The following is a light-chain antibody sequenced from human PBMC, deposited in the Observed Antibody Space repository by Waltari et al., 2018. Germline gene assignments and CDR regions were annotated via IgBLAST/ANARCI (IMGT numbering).Light chain of an antibody. CDR3: GSYSSGDTFV. CDR1: SGDVGAFDR. Sequence: QSALTQPPSVSGSPGQSVTITCTGTSGDVGAFDRVSWYHQSPGTVPRLIIYGVSNRPSGVPDRFSGSKSGKPASLTISGLQIDDEAYYYCGSYSSGDTFVFGEGTKLTVL. J-gene: IGLJ3*02. CDR2: GVS. V-gene: IGLV2-18*02.